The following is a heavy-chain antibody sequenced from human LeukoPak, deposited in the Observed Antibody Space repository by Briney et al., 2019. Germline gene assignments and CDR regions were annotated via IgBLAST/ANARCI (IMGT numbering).Heavy chain of an antibody. J-gene: IGHJ2*01. Sequence: PGGSLRLSCAASGFTFSSYAMRWVRQAPGKGLEYVSAISSNGGSTYYANSVKGRFTISRDNSKNTLYLQMGSLRAEDMAVYYCARGSGWYGDWYFDLWGRGTLVTVSS. CDR2: ISSNGGST. D-gene: IGHD6-19*01. CDR1: GFTFSSYA. V-gene: IGHV3-64*01. CDR3: ARGSGWYGDWYFDL.